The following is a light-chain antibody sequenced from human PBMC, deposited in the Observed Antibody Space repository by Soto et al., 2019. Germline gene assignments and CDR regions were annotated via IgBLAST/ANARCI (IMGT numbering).Light chain of an antibody. J-gene: IGLJ3*02. CDR2: RNN. CDR3: AAWDDSLSGPA. CDR1: SSTIGRNY. Sequence: QSVLTQPPSASGTPGQTVTISCSGSSSTIGRNYVFWYQQFPGTAPKLLLYRNNLRPSGVPDRFSGSKSGTSASLAISGLRSEDEADYHCAAWDDSLSGPAFGGGTKLTVL. V-gene: IGLV1-47*01.